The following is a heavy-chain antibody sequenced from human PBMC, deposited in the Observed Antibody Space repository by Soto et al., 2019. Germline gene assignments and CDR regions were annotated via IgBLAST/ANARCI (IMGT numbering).Heavy chain of an antibody. CDR3: ARDFFDSSDYTTNWFDP. D-gene: IGHD3-22*01. Sequence: SETLSLTCSVSGDSISNSRFYWAWIRQPPGEGLEWIGSIYHTGNAYYNPSLKSRVTISVDTSKNQFSLKLTSVTAADAALYYCARDFFDSSDYTTNWFDPWGQGTLVT. CDR2: IYHTGNA. CDR1: GDSISNSRFY. J-gene: IGHJ5*02. V-gene: IGHV4-39*01.